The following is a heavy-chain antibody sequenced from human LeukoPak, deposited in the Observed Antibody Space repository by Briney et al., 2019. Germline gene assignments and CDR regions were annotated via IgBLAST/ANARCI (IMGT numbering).Heavy chain of an antibody. Sequence: GGSLRLSCAASGFTFSNYAMNWVRQAPGKGLEWVSVINSSGGSTYYADSVKGRFTISRDNSKNTLYLQMNSLRAEDTAVYYCASGSGYWGQGTLVTVSS. CDR1: GFTFSNYA. CDR2: INSSGGST. J-gene: IGHJ4*02. D-gene: IGHD1-1*01. CDR3: ASGSGY. V-gene: IGHV3-23*01.